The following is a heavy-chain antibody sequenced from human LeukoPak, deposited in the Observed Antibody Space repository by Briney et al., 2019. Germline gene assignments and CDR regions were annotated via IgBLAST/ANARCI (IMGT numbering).Heavy chain of an antibody. D-gene: IGHD6-6*01. V-gene: IGHV3-7*03. Sequence: PGGSLRLSCAASGFTFSSYWMSWVRQAPGKGLEWVANIKQDGSEKYYVDSVKGRFTISRDNAKNSLYLQMNSLRAEDTAVYYCAKALSSGYYYMDVWGKGTTVTVSS. CDR1: GFTFSSYW. J-gene: IGHJ6*03. CDR2: IKQDGSEK. CDR3: AKALSSGYYYMDV.